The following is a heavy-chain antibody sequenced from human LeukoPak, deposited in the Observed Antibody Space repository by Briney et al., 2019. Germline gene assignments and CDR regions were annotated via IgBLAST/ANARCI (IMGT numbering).Heavy chain of an antibody. J-gene: IGHJ4*02. V-gene: IGHV4-61*02. CDR2: IHTSSRV. CDR1: GDSITRGTYY. D-gene: IGHD4-17*01. Sequence: SSQTLSLTCTVSGDSITRGTYYWNWLRQPAGKGLEWIGRIHTSSRVNYNPSLKSRVTISIDTSRNLVSLRLTSVTAADAAVYYCARDRGNGDYGDYFDSWGQGTLVSVSS. CDR3: ARDRGNGDYGDYFDS.